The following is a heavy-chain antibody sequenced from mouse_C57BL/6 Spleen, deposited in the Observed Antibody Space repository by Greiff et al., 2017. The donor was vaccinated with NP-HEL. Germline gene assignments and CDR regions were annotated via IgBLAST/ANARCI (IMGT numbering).Heavy chain of an antibody. CDR2: ISSGGSYT. J-gene: IGHJ2*01. V-gene: IGHV5-6*01. Sequence: VQLQESGGDLVKPGGSLKLSCAASGFTFSSYGMSWVRQTPDKRLEWVATISSGGSYTYYPDSVKGRFTISRDNAKNTLYLQMSSLKSEDTAMYYCARQESDYFDYWGQGTTLTVSS. CDR3: ARQESDYFDY. CDR1: GFTFSSYG.